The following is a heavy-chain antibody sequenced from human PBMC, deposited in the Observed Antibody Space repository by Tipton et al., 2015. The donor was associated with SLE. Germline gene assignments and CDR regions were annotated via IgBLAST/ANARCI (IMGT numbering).Heavy chain of an antibody. CDR2: VYPSGST. V-gene: IGHV4-4*08. D-gene: IGHD5-12*01. CDR3: ATNGHGETYEFFTEYLRH. J-gene: IGHJ1*01. Sequence: GLVKPSETLSLTCTVSGGSVSSYYWNWIRQTPGKGLQWIGYVYPSGSTNYNPSLKSRVTISVDTSKNQFSLKLSSVTAADTAVYYCATNGHGETYEFFTEYLRHWGQGTLVTVSS. CDR1: GGSVSSYY.